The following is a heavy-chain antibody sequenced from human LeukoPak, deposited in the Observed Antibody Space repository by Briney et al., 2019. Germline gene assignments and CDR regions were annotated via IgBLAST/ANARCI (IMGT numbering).Heavy chain of an antibody. V-gene: IGHV3-43D*03. CDR3: AKDIARVRGTAPYYGMDV. Sequence: PGGSLRLSCAASGFTFDDYAMHWVRQAPGKGLEWVSLISWDGGSTYYADSVKGRFTISRDNSKNSLYLQMNSLRAEDTALYYCAKDIARVRGTAPYYGMDVWGQGTTVTVSS. CDR2: ISWDGGST. J-gene: IGHJ6*02. CDR1: GFTFDDYA. D-gene: IGHD3-16*01.